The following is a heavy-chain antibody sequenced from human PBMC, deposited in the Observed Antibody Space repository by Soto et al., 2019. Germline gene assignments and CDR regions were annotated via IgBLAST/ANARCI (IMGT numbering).Heavy chain of an antibody. CDR2: IYYSGST. V-gene: IGHV4-30-4*01. D-gene: IGHD2-2*01. CDR1: GGSVSSGSYY. Sequence: SETLSLTCTVSGGSVSSGSYYWSWIRQPPGKGLEWIGYIYYSGSTYYNPSLKSRVTISVDTSKNQFSLKLSSVTAADTAVYYCARDRYCISTSCYPPNYYYGMDVWGQGTTVTVSS. CDR3: ARDRYCISTSCYPPNYYYGMDV. J-gene: IGHJ6*02.